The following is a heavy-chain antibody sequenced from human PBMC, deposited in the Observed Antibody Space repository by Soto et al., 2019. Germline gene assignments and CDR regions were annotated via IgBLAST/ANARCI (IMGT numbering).Heavy chain of an antibody. CDR1: GFTFGDYA. Sequence: GGSLRLSCTASGFTFGDYAMSWFRQAPGKGLEWVGFIRSKAYGGTTEYAAFVKGRFTISRDDSKSIAYLQMNSLKTEDTAVYYCTRGLYDFWSGYPKTQDYYYYYYMDVWGKGTTVTVSS. D-gene: IGHD3-3*01. CDR3: TRGLYDFWSGYPKTQDYYYYYYMDV. CDR2: IRSKAYGGTT. V-gene: IGHV3-49*03. J-gene: IGHJ6*03.